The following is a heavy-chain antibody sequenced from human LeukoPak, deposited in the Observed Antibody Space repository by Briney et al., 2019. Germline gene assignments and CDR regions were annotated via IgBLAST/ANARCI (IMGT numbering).Heavy chain of an antibody. J-gene: IGHJ4*02. Sequence: GGSLRLSCAASGFTFSSYSMNWVRQAPGKGLEWVSSISSSSSYIYYADSVKGRFTISRDNAKNSLYLQMNSLRAEDTAVYYCARVRAGYDSSGYYYRNFDYWGQGTLVTVSS. D-gene: IGHD3-22*01. CDR1: GFTFSSYS. CDR3: ARVRAGYDSSGYYYRNFDY. CDR2: ISSSSSYI. V-gene: IGHV3-21*01.